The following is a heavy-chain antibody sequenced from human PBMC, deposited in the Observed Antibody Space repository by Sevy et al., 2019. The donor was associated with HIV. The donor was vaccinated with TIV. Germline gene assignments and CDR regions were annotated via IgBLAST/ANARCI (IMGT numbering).Heavy chain of an antibody. CDR2: IKSKTDGGTT. CDR3: TIALTTRSPPSGY. CDR1: GFTFSNAW. Sequence: GGSLRLSCAASGFTFSNAWMSWVRQAPGKGLEWVGRIKSKTDGGTTDYAAPVKGRFTISRDDSKNTLYLQMNSLKTEDTALYYCTIALTTRSPPSGYWGQGTLVTVSS. J-gene: IGHJ4*02. V-gene: IGHV3-15*01. D-gene: IGHD1-1*01.